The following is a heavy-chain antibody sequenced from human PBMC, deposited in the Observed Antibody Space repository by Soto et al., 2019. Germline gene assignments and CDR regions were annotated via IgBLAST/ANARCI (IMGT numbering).Heavy chain of an antibody. CDR3: AKDRYCSDTSCHDVGS. CDR2: LSGSGIGK. J-gene: IGHJ5*01. Sequence: PGGSLRLSCAASGFSVTSYAMSWLRQAPGKGLEWVSVLSGSGIGKEYADSVKGRFTISRDNSRNTLYLQMTGRRVEDTAVSYCAKDRYCSDTSCHDVGSWGNGTLVPVS. D-gene: IGHD2-2*01. CDR1: GFSVTSYA. V-gene: IGHV3-23*01.